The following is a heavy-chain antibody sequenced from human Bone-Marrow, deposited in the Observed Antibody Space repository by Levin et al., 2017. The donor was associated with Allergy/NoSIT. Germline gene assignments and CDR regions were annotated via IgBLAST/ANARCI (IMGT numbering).Heavy chain of an antibody. Sequence: GGSLLLSFSSSFFPFLLSFLPFFLPSPFPFLSFVAVIWYDGSNKYYADSVKGRFTISRDNSKNTLYLQMNSLRAEDTAVYYCAREPYMVQGVEDAFDIWGQGTMVTVSS. D-gene: IGHD3-10*01. CDR2: IWYDGSNK. CDR3: AREPYMVQGVEDAFDI. CDR1: FFPFLLSF. V-gene: IGHV3-33*01. J-gene: IGHJ3*02.